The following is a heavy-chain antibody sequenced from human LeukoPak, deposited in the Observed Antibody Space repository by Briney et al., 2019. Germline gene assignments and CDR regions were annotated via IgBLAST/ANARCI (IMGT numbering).Heavy chain of an antibody. CDR2: VSTYNGNT. Sequence: GASVKVSCKTSGYTFTSYGISWVRQAPGQGLEWMGWVSTYNGNTKYAQKLQGRVTMTTDTSSSTAYLELRSLRSDDTAVYYCARDVYSSSWYYFDYWGQGTLVTVSS. J-gene: IGHJ4*02. V-gene: IGHV1-18*01. CDR3: ARDVYSSSWYYFDY. D-gene: IGHD6-13*01. CDR1: GYTFTSYG.